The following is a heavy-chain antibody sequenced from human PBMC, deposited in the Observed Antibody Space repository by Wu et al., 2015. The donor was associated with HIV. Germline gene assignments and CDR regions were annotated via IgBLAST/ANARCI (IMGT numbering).Heavy chain of an antibody. D-gene: IGHD5/OR15-5a*01. J-gene: IGHJ6*03. CDR2: TIPTFGTT. CDR3: TRGVLATDYYYYYMDV. CDR1: GGTFSTYA. Sequence: QVQLVQSGAEVKKPGSSVKVSCKASGGTFSTYAISWVRQAPGQGLEWMGGTIPTFGTTTYAQKFKGRVTITADESTSSAYMELGSLRSEDTAVYYCTRGVLATDYYYYYMDVWGKGTTVTVSS. V-gene: IGHV1-69*12.